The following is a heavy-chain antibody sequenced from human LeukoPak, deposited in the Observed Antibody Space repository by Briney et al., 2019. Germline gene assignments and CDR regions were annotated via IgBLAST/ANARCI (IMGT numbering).Heavy chain of an antibody. CDR1: GGSISSSGYS. D-gene: IGHD2-15*01. Sequence: SETLSLTCAVSGGSISSSGYSWSWIRQPPGKGLEWIGYIYHSGSTYYNPSLKSRVTISVDRSKNQFSLKLSSVTAADTAVYYCARYCSGGSCYSGGYYFDYWGQGTLVTVSS. CDR3: ARYCSGGSCYSGGYYFDY. V-gene: IGHV4-30-2*01. CDR2: IYHSGST. J-gene: IGHJ4*02.